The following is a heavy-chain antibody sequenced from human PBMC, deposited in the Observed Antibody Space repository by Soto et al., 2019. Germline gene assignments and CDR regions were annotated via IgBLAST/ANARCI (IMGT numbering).Heavy chain of an antibody. CDR2: ISGSGGST. CDR1: GFTFSNYA. Sequence: LSCAASGFTFSNYAVTWVRQAPWKGLEWVSTISGSGGSTYYADSVKGRFTISRDNSKNTLYLQMNSLRTEDTAVYYCAKDQGSSWYEIDYWGQGTLVTVSS. D-gene: IGHD6-13*01. J-gene: IGHJ4*02. CDR3: AKDQGSSWYEIDY. V-gene: IGHV3-23*01.